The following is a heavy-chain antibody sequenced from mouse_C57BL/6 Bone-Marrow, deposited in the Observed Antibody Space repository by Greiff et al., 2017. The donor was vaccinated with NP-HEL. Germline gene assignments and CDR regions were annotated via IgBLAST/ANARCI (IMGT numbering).Heavy chain of an antibody. CDR2: IHPNSGST. Sequence: QVQLQQPGAELVKPGASVKLSCKASGYTFTSYWMHWVKQRPGQGLAWIGMIHPNSGSTNYNEKFKSKATLTVDKSSSTAYMQLSRLTSEDSAVYYCASITAQGFAYWGQGTLVTVSA. D-gene: IGHD3-2*02. J-gene: IGHJ3*01. CDR1: GYTFTSYW. V-gene: IGHV1-64*01. CDR3: ASITAQGFAY.